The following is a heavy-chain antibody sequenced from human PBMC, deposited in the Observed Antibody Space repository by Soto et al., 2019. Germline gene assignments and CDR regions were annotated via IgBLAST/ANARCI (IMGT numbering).Heavy chain of an antibody. Sequence: QVQLVQSGAEVKKPGASVKVSCKASGYTFTSYDIKWVRQATGQGIEWMGWMNPHSGNTGYAQKYQGRVTMTRNNSICTAYMERSSLRSEDTAVYYCAREKSSYGMDVWGQGTTVTV. CDR3: AREKSSYGMDV. CDR1: GYTFTSYD. V-gene: IGHV1-8*01. CDR2: MNPHSGNT. J-gene: IGHJ6*02.